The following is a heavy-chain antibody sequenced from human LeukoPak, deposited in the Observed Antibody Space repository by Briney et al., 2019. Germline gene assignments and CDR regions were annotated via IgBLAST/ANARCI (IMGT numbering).Heavy chain of an antibody. CDR2: INHSGST. D-gene: IGHD2-2*01. Sequence: SETLSLTCAVYGGSFSGYYWSWIRQPPGKGLEWIGEINHSGSTNYNPSLKSRVPISVNTSKNQFSLKLSSVTAADTAVYYCARGPYCSSTSCPKGRYYYYYGMDVWGQGTTVTVSS. CDR1: GGSFSGYY. V-gene: IGHV4-34*01. CDR3: ARGPYCSSTSCPKGRYYYYYGMDV. J-gene: IGHJ6*02.